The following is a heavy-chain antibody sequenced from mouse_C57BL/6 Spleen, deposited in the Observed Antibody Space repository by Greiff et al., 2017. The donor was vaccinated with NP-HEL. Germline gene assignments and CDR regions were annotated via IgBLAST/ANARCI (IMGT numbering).Heavy chain of an antibody. V-gene: IGHV5S21*01. D-gene: IGHD2-2*01. CDR2: ISSGGDYI. J-gene: IGHJ1*03. CDR1: GFTFSSYA. CDR3: ARVGLNWYFDV. Sequence: EVHLVESGEGLVKPGGSLKLSCAASGFTFSSYAMSWVRQTPEKRLEWVAYISSGGDYIYYADTVKGRYTISRDNARNTLYLQMSSLKSEDTAMYYCARVGLNWYFDVWGTGTTVTVSS.